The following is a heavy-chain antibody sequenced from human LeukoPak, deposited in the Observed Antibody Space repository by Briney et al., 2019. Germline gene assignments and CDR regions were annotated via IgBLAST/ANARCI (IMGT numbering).Heavy chain of an antibody. V-gene: IGHV1-8*01. D-gene: IGHD5-24*01. CDR1: GYIFSNYD. Sequence: GASVKVSCTASGYIFSNYDINWARQATGQGLEWMGWMNPNSGNTGYAQKFQGRVTMTRDTSISTAYMEVSSLSSEDTAVYYCARSKGSLEGNWFDPWGQGTLVTVSS. CDR3: ARSKGSLEGNWFDP. CDR2: MNPNSGNT. J-gene: IGHJ5*02.